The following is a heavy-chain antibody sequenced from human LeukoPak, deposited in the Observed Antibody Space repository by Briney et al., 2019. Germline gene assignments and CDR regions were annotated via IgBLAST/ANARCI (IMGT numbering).Heavy chain of an antibody. D-gene: IGHD4-17*01. V-gene: IGHV4-61*02. J-gene: IGHJ4*02. CDR3: ARGGFYGDEYYFDY. Sequence: SETLSLTCTVSGGSISSGSYYWSWIRQPAGKGLEWIGRIYTSGSTNYNPSLKSRVTVSVDPSKNQLSLKLSSVTAADTAVYYCARGGFYGDEYYFDYWGQGILVTVSS. CDR1: GGSISSGSYY. CDR2: IYTSGST.